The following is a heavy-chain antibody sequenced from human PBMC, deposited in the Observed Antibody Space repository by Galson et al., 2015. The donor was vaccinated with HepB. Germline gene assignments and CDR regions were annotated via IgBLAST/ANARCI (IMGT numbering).Heavy chain of an antibody. CDR2: ISAYNGNT. Sequence: SVKVSCKASGYTFTSYGISWVRQAPGQGLEWMGWISAYNGNTNYAQKLQGRVTMTTDTSTSTAYTELRSLRSDDTAVYYCARDRPGIAAAGNFDYWGQGTLVTVSS. V-gene: IGHV1-18*04. D-gene: IGHD6-13*01. CDR3: ARDRPGIAAAGNFDY. CDR1: GYTFTSYG. J-gene: IGHJ4*02.